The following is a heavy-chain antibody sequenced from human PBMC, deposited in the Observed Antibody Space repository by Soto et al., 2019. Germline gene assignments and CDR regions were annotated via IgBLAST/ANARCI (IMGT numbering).Heavy chain of an antibody. V-gene: IGHV7-4-1*01. D-gene: IGHD2-2*01. CDR2: INTNTGNP. CDR1: GYTFTSYA. Sequence: ASVKVSCKASGYTFTSYAMNWVRQAPGQGLEWMGWINTNTGNPTYAQGFTGRFVFSLDTSVSTAYLQICSLKAEDTAVYYCARGLEEIVVVPAALAYYYYMDVWGKGTTVTSP. J-gene: IGHJ6*03. CDR3: ARGLEEIVVVPAALAYYYYMDV.